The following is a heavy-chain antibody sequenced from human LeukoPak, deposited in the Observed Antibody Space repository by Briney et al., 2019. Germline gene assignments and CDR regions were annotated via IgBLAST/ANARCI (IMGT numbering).Heavy chain of an antibody. CDR2: ISAYNGNT. Sequence: ASVKVSCTASGYTFTSYGISWVRQAPGQGLEWMGWISAYNGNTNYAQKLQGRVTMTTDTSTSTAYMELRSLRYDDTAVYYCARDLIGYSSSWYNPYYYYYMDVWGKGTTVTVSS. CDR3: ARDLIGYSSSWYNPYYYYYMDV. V-gene: IGHV1-18*01. J-gene: IGHJ6*03. D-gene: IGHD6-13*01. CDR1: GYTFTSYG.